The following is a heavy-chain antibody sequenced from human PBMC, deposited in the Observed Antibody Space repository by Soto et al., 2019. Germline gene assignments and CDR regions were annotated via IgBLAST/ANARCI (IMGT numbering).Heavy chain of an antibody. J-gene: IGHJ6*02. CDR1: GFSFRNAW. V-gene: IGHV3-15*01. CDR2: IKSKTDGGTT. Sequence: EVQLVESGGGLVKPGGSLRLSCAASGFSFRNAWMSWVRQAPGKGLEWVGRIKSKTDGGTTDYAAPVKGRFTISRANSQNTLYLQMNSLKTENTAVYYCRLDYFYYGMDVWGQGTTVTVSS. CDR3: RLDYFYYGMDV.